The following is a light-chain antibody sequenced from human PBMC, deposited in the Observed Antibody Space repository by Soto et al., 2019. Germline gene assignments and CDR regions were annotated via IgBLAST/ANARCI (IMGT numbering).Light chain of an antibody. Sequence: QSALTQPASVSGYPGQSITISCTRTSSDVGYYNYVSWYQQHPGKAPKLMIYDVRNRPSGVSNRFSGSKSGNTASLTISGLQAEDEADYYCSSYTSSSTYVFGTGTKVTVL. CDR1: SSDVGYYNY. CDR2: DVR. V-gene: IGLV2-14*03. CDR3: SSYTSSSTYV. J-gene: IGLJ1*01.